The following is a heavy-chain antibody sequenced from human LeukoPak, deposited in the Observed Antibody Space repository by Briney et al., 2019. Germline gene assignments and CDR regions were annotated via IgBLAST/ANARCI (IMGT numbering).Heavy chain of an antibody. J-gene: IGHJ4*02. CDR2: ISYDGSNK. V-gene: IGHV3-30*18. Sequence: GGSLRLSCAASGFTFSSYGMHWVRQAPGKGLEWVAVISYDGSNKYYADSVEGRFTISRDNSKNTLYLQMNSLRAEDTAVYYCAKDIGSGYDYPFFDYWGQGTLVTVSS. CDR1: GFTFSSYG. CDR3: AKDIGSGYDYPFFDY. D-gene: IGHD5-12*01.